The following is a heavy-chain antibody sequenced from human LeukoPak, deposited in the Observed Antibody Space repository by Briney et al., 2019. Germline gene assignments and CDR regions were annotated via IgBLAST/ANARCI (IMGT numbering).Heavy chain of an antibody. CDR3: AKYGGSGWVIDS. J-gene: IGHJ4*02. Sequence: PSETLSLTCTVSGGSIGSNYWTWIRQPPRKGLEYIGYIYYTGGSNYNPSLKSRVTISIDTSKNQFSLKLSSVTAADTAVYFCAKYGGSGWVIDSWRQGTLVTVSS. V-gene: IGHV4-59*08. CDR2: IYYTGGS. D-gene: IGHD6-19*01. CDR1: GGSIGSNY.